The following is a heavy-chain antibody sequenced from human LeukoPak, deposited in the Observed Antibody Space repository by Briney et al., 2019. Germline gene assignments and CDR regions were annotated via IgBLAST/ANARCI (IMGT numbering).Heavy chain of an antibody. CDR3: AKAVSPPTVTTAWGGYYYYYMDV. V-gene: IGHV3-66*01. D-gene: IGHD4-17*01. CDR2: IYSGGST. Sequence: PGGSLRLSCAASGFTVSSNYMSWVRQAPGKGLEWVSVIYSGGSTYYADSVKGRFTISRDNSKNTLYLQMNSLRAEDTAVYYCAKAVSPPTVTTAWGGYYYYYMDVWGKGTTVTVSS. CDR1: GFTVSSNY. J-gene: IGHJ6*03.